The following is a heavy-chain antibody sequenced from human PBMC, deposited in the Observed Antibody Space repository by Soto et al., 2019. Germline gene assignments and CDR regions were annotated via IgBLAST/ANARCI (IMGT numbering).Heavy chain of an antibody. CDR3: ARSPQKVLRYFDWPVDY. V-gene: IGHV3-30-3*01. CDR1: GFTFSSYA. D-gene: IGHD3-9*01. J-gene: IGHJ4*02. CDR2: ISYDGSNK. Sequence: ESGGGVVQPGRSLRLSCAASGFTFSSYAMHWVRQAPGKGLEWVAVISYDGSNKYYADSVKGRFTISRDNSKNTLYLQMNSVRAEDTAVYYCARSPQKVLRYFDWPVDYWGQGTLVTVSS.